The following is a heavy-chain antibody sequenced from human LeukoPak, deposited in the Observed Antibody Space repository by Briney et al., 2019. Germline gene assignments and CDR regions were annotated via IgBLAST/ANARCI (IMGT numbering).Heavy chain of an antibody. D-gene: IGHD2-2*01. J-gene: IGHJ6*02. CDR3: ASASSPYYYYGMDV. CDR1: GYTFTSYG. CDR2: ISAYNGNT. V-gene: IGHV1-18*01. Sequence: ASVKVSCKASGYTFTSYGISWVRQAPGQGLEWMGWISAYNGNTNYAQKLQGRVTMTTDTSTSTAYMGLRSLRSDDTAVYYCASASSPYYYYGMDVWGQGTTVTVSS.